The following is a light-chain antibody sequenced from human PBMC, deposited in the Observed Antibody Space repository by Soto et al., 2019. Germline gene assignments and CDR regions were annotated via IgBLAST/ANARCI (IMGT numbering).Light chain of an antibody. CDR2: GTS. Sequence: EIVLTQSPGTLSLSPGERATLSCRASQSVTSTFLAWFQQRPGQAPRLLIYGTSSRATGTPPRFSGSGSVTDFTLTISRLEPEDFAVYYCQHYGSSPYTFGQGTKLEI. J-gene: IGKJ2*01. CDR1: QSVTSTF. V-gene: IGKV3-20*01. CDR3: QHYGSSPYT.